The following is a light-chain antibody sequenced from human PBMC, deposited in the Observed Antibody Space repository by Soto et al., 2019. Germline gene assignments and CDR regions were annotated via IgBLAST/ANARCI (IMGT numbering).Light chain of an antibody. CDR2: DVS. Sequence: DIPMTQSPSTLSSSVGDRVTITCRASQTIDNWLAWYQQKPGKTPKVLIYDVSSLESGVPSRFSGSGSGTEFTLTIRGLQPDDFETYYCQQYKSYLTFGQGTKVEIK. CDR3: QQYKSYLT. V-gene: IGKV1-5*01. CDR1: QTIDNW. J-gene: IGKJ1*01.